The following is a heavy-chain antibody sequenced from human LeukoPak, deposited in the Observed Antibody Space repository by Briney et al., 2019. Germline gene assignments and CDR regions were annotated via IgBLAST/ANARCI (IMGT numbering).Heavy chain of an antibody. Sequence: GGSLRLSCAASGLTFSNYGMNWVRQAPGKGLEWVSGISGSGDNTYYADSVKGRFTISRDNSKNTLYLQMNSLRAEDTAVYYCAKGWKGVRPYDNWGQGILVTVSS. D-gene: IGHD3-10*01. CDR3: AKGWKGVRPYDN. J-gene: IGHJ4*02. CDR2: ISGSGDNT. CDR1: GLTFSNYG. V-gene: IGHV3-23*01.